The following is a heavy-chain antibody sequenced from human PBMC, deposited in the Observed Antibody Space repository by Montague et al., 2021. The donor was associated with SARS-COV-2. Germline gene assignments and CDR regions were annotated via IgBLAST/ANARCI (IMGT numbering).Heavy chain of an antibody. CDR1: GGSITSFY. D-gene: IGHD6-13*01. V-gene: IGHV4-59*08. CDR2: IHHTGIT. J-gene: IGHJ4*02. Sequence: SETLSLTCTVSGGSITSFYWSWVRQSPGKRMEWIGYIHHTGITKYKTSLQSRVTMSLDTSKNQLSLKLSSVTAADTAIYYCATRAGGFTARSLDYWGQGTLVTVSS. CDR3: ATRAGGFTARSLDY.